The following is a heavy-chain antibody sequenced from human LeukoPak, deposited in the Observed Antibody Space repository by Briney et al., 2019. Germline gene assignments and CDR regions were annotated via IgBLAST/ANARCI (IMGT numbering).Heavy chain of an antibody. J-gene: IGHJ4*02. V-gene: IGHV1-69*05. D-gene: IGHD6-13*01. CDR3: ARDSSSWPFDY. CDR2: IIPIFGTA. CDR1: GGAFSSYA. Sequence: SVKVSCKASGGAFSSYAIRWVRKAPGQGLEWMGGIIPIFGTANYAQKFQGRVTITTDASTSTAYMELSSLRSEDRAVYYCARDSSSWPFDYWGQGTLVTVSS.